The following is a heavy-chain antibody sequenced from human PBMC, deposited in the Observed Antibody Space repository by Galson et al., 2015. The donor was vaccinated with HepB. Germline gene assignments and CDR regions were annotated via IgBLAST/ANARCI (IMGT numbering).Heavy chain of an antibody. D-gene: IGHD6-19*01. CDR1: EFTVSGNY. CDR3: ASSIVAGTQPLKY. J-gene: IGHJ4*01. CDR2: IYSGGTT. V-gene: IGHV3-53*01. Sequence: SLRLSCAASEFTVSGNYMSWVRQAPGRGLEWVSVIYSGGTTHYADSVKGRFAISRDSPKNTVYLQMNSLRVEDTAVYYCASSIVAGTQPLKYWGQGTLVTVSS.